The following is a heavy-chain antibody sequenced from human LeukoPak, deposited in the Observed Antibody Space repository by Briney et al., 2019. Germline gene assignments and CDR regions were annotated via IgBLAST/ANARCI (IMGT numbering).Heavy chain of an antibody. CDR1: GGSISSSSYY. CDR3: ARRVVVEVAAHFDY. J-gene: IGHJ4*02. Sequence: SETLSLTCTVSGGSISSSSYYWGWIRQPPGKGLEWIGSIYYSGSTYYNPSLKSRVTISVDTSKNQFSLKLSSVTAADTAVYYCARRVVVEVAAHFDYWGQGTLVTVSS. V-gene: IGHV4-39*01. CDR2: IYYSGST. D-gene: IGHD2-15*01.